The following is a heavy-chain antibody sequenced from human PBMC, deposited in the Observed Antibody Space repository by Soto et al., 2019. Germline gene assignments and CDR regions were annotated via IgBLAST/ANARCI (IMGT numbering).Heavy chain of an antibody. Sequence: EVQLVESGGGLVQPGGSLKLSCVASGFTFSGSAMHWVRQASGKGLEWVGRIRNKANSYATAYAASVKGRFTISRDESNNTAYLQMNSLKTEDTAVYYCTSHSPEDMIRKWGQGTLVTVSS. V-gene: IGHV3-73*02. CDR3: TSHSPEDMIRK. CDR1: GFTFSGSA. CDR2: IRNKANSYAT. J-gene: IGHJ4*02. D-gene: IGHD2-15*01.